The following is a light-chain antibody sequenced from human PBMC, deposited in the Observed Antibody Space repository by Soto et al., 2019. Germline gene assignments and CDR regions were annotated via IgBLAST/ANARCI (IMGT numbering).Light chain of an antibody. CDR3: SSYTGGNTYWI. V-gene: IGLV1-51*01. J-gene: IGLJ3*02. CDR1: SSNIGNNY. Sequence: QSVLTQPPSVSAAPGQKVTISCSGSSSNIGNNYVSWYQQLPGTAPKLLIYDNNKRPSGIPDRFSGSKSGNTASLTISGLQPEDEADYHCSSYTGGNTYWIFGGGTKLTVL. CDR2: DNN.